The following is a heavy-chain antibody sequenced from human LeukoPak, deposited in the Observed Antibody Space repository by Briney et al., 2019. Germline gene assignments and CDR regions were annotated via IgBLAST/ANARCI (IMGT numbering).Heavy chain of an antibody. CDR2: IYYSGIT. J-gene: IGHJ4*02. D-gene: IGHD2-15*01. Sequence: SETLSLTCTVSGGSISSSLYYWGWIRQPPGKGLEWIGTIYYSGITNYNPSLKSRVTISVDTSKNQFSLKLSSVTAADTAVYYCARGVLCSGGSCYPRVGYYFDYWGQGTLVTVSS. CDR3: ARGVLCSGGSCYPRVGYYFDY. V-gene: IGHV4-39*07. CDR1: GGSISSSLYY.